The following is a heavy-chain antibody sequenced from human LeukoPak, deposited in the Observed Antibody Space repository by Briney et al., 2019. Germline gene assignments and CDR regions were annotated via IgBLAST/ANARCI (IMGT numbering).Heavy chain of an antibody. CDR1: GGTFSSYA. CDR3: ARAGVAAAGTLDY. CDR2: IIPIFGTA. V-gene: IGHV1-69*13. Sequence: SVKVSCKASGGTFSSYAISWVRQAPGQGLEWMGGIIPIFGTANYAQKFQGRVTTTADESTSTAYMELSSLRSEDTAVYYCARAGVAAAGTLDYWGQGTLVTVSS. D-gene: IGHD6-13*01. J-gene: IGHJ4*02.